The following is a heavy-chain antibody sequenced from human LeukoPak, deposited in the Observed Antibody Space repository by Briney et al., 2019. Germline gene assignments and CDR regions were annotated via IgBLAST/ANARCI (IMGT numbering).Heavy chain of an antibody. CDR2: IYHSGST. CDR3: ARDRGIAVAGTGYFQH. Sequence: SGTLSLTCAVSGGSISSSNWWSWVRQPPGKGLEWFGEIYHSGSTNYNPSLKSRVTISVDKSKNQFSLKLSSVTAADTAVYYCARDRGIAVAGTGYFQHWGQGTLVTVSS. V-gene: IGHV4-4*02. D-gene: IGHD6-19*01. J-gene: IGHJ1*01. CDR1: GGSISSSNW.